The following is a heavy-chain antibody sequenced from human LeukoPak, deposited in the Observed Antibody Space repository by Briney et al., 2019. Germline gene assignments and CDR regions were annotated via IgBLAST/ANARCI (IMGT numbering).Heavy chain of an antibody. D-gene: IGHD3-16*02. CDR2: IGTSNSAI. V-gene: IGHV3-48*03. Sequence: GGSLTLSCAASGFIFGDFEMNWVRQAPGKGLEWVSYIGTSNSAIYYADSVKGRFTISRDNAKNSLFLQMNSLGAEDTAFYYCARDRVTGSFDFFDYWGQGTLVTVSS. CDR1: GFIFGDFE. CDR3: ARDRVTGSFDFFDY. J-gene: IGHJ4*02.